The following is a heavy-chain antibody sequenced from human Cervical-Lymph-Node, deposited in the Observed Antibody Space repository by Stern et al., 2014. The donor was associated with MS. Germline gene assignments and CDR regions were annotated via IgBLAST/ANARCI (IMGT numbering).Heavy chain of an antibody. CDR3: ARASTTANNYYDGVDV. CDR1: GYTFTDYY. V-gene: IGHV1-2*04. J-gene: IGHJ6*02. D-gene: IGHD1-1*01. Sequence: VQLVQSGAEVKNPGASVKVSCKASGYTFTDYYMQWMRQAPGQGLEWMGWINPNNGGTKSAQKFQGWVTMTRDTSTSTAYMELSRLRSDDTAIYYCARASTTANNYYDGVDVCGQGTTVTVTS. CDR2: INPNNGGT.